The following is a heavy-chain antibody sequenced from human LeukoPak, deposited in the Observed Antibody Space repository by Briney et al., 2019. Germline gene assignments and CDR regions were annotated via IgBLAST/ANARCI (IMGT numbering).Heavy chain of an antibody. Sequence: GGSLRLSCAASGFAFQYYWMAWVRQAPGKGLEWVAHMKEDGTEENYLASVRGRFPISKNDAKSSLFLQRSSLTAEDTALYYCVRGGWELEFWGQGTLVTVSS. CDR1: GFAFQYYW. CDR2: MKEDGTEE. J-gene: IGHJ4*02. CDR3: VRGGWELEF. D-gene: IGHD1-26*01. V-gene: IGHV3-7*01.